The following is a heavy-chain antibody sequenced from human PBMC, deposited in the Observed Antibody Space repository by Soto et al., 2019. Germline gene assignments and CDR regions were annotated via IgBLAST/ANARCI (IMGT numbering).Heavy chain of an antibody. CDR1: GFTFDDYA. J-gene: IGHJ6*03. CDR2: ISWNSGSI. Sequence: GGSLRLSCAASGFTFDDYAMHWVRQAPGKGLEWVSGISWNSGSIGYADSVKGRLTISRDNAKNSLYLQMNSLRAEDTALYYCAKDALEVATIDSLNSAYYYYYYMDVWGKGTTVTVSS. D-gene: IGHD5-12*01. CDR3: AKDALEVATIDSLNSAYYYYYYMDV. V-gene: IGHV3-9*01.